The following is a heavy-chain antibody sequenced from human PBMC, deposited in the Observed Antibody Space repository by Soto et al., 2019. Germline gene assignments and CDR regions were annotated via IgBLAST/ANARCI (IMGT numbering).Heavy chain of an antibody. CDR1: GGTFSSYT. CDR2: IIPILGIA. D-gene: IGHD5-18*01. CDR3: ARDSGYSYGYLLGY. Sequence: QVQLVQSGAEVKKPGSSVKVSCKASGGTFSSYTISWVRQAPGQGLEWMGRIIPILGIANYAQKFQGRVTITADKSTSTAYMELSSLRSEDAAVYYCARDSGYSYGYLLGYWGQGTLVTVSS. V-gene: IGHV1-69*08. J-gene: IGHJ4*02.